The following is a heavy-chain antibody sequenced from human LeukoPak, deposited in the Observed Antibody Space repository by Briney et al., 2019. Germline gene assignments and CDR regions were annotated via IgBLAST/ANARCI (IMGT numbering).Heavy chain of an antibody. CDR1: GFTFSSYW. J-gene: IGHJ4*02. V-gene: IGHV3-74*01. CDR3: ARGRGVLRFLFTRPGGY. CDR2: INSDGSST. Sequence: GGSLRLSCAASGFTFSSYWMHWVRQAPGKGLVWVSRINSDGSSTSYADSVKGRFTISRDNAKNTLCLQMNSPRAEDTAVYYCARGRGVLRFLFTRPGGYWGQGTLVTVSS. D-gene: IGHD3-3*01.